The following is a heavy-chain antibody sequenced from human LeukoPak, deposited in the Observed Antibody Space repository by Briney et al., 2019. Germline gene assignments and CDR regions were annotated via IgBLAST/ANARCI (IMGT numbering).Heavy chain of an antibody. J-gene: IGHJ6*02. CDR3: ARRKSSPKGGMDV. CDR2: IYPGDSDT. Sequence: GESLQISCKGSGYSFTTYWIGWVRQMPGKGLEWMGIIYPGDSDTRYSPSFQGQVTISVDKSISTAYLQWSSLKASDTAMYYCARRKSSPKGGMDVWGQGTTVTVSS. V-gene: IGHV5-51*01. CDR1: GYSFTTYW.